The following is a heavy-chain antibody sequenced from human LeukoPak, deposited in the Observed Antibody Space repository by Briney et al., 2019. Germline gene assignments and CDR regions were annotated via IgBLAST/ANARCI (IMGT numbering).Heavy chain of an antibody. D-gene: IGHD6-13*01. CDR3: ARGYSSSWYRKRTPFDY. J-gene: IGHJ4*02. CDR1: GFTFSSYW. CDR2: IKQGGSEK. Sequence: SGGSLRLSCAASGFTFSSYWMSWVRQAPGKGLEWVANIKQGGSEKYYVDSVKGRFTISRDNAKNSLYLQMNSLRAENTAVYYCARGYSSSWYRKRTPFDYWGQGTLVTVSS. V-gene: IGHV3-7*01.